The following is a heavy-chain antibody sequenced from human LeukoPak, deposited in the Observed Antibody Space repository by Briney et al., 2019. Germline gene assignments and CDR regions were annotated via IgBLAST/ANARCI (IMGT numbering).Heavy chain of an antibody. J-gene: IGHJ6*03. CDR2: FDPEDGET. V-gene: IGHV1-24*01. CDR1: GYTLTELS. CDR3: ARASGGETYYYGSGSYPYSYYYMDV. D-gene: IGHD3-10*01. Sequence: ASVKVSCKVSGYTLTELSMHWVRQAPGKGLEWMGGFDPEDGETIYAQKFQGRVTMTRDMSTSTVYMELSSLRSEDTAVYYCARASGGETYYYGSGSYPYSYYYMDVWGKGTTVTVSS.